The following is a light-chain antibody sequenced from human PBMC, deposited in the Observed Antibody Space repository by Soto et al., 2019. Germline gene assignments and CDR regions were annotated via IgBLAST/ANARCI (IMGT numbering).Light chain of an antibody. Sequence: EIVLTQSPATLSLSPGERATLSCRASQSVDNYLAWYQQKPGQTPRLPIYEASIRATGIPVRFSGSGSGTDFTLTISSLEPEDFAVYYCQQRSKWPPYTFGQGTKVEIK. J-gene: IGKJ2*01. V-gene: IGKV3-11*01. CDR1: QSVDNY. CDR3: QQRSKWPPYT. CDR2: EAS.